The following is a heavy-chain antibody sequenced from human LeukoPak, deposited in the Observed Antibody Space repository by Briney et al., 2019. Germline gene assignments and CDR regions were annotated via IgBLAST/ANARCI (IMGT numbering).Heavy chain of an antibody. V-gene: IGHV1-69*04. J-gene: IGHJ4*02. CDR1: GGTFSSHA. CDR2: IIPILDIT. CDR3: ARDIGYYDSSGYYYAWPFDY. D-gene: IGHD3-22*01. Sequence: SVKVSCKASGGTFSSHAMSWVRQAPGQGLEWMGGIIPILDITNYAQKFQGRVTITADKSTGTAYMELSSLRSEDTAVYYCARDIGYYDSSGYYYAWPFDYWGQGTLVTVSS.